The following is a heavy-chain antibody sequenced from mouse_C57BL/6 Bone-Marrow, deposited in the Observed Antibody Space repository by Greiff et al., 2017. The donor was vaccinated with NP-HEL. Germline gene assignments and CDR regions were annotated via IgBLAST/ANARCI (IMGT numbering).Heavy chain of an antibody. J-gene: IGHJ2*01. CDR1: GYTFTEYT. V-gene: IGHV1-62-2*01. CDR2: FYPGSGSI. CDR3: ARRDTTVVATGYFDY. D-gene: IGHD1-1*01. Sequence: QVQLKQSGAELVKPGASVKLSCKASGYTFTEYTIHWVKQRSGQGLEWIGWFYPGSGSIKYNEKFKDKATLTADKSSSTVYMELSRLTSEDSAVYFCARRDTTVVATGYFDYWGQGTTLTVSS.